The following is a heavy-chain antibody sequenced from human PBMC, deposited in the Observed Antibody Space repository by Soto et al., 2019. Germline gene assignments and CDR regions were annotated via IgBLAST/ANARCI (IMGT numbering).Heavy chain of an antibody. CDR1: GYTFTSYG. V-gene: IGHV1-18*01. CDR3: AREVVVVPAAISYWFDP. CDR2: ISAYNGNT. D-gene: IGHD2-2*01. Sequence: QVELVQSGAEVKKPGASVKVSCKASGYTFTSYGISWVRQAPGQGLEWMGWISAYNGNTNYAQKLQGRVTMTTDTSTSTAYMELRSLRSDDTAVYYCAREVVVVPAAISYWFDPWGQGTLVTVSS. J-gene: IGHJ5*02.